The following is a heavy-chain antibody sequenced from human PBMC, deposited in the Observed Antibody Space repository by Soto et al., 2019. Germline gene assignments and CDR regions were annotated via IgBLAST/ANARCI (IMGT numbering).Heavy chain of an antibody. Sequence: VQLVQSGAEVKKPGASVKVSCKAYGYTFTSYGISWVRQAPAQVREWMGWISAYHGNTNYAQKLQGRVTMPTDTSTSTAYRELRSLRSDDTAVYYCARAEVASGTLGLGYWGQGTLVTVSS. CDR1: GYTFTSYG. CDR3: ARAEVASGTLGLGY. D-gene: IGHD6-13*01. V-gene: IGHV1-18*01. J-gene: IGHJ4*02. CDR2: ISAYHGNT.